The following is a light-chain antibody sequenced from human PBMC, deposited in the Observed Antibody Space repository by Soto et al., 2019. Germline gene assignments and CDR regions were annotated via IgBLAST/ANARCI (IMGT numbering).Light chain of an antibody. J-gene: IGKJ2*02. CDR3: QQYNSYSCT. CDR2: DAS. V-gene: IGKV1-5*01. CDR1: QSISSW. Sequence: DIQMTQSPSTLSASVGDRVTITCRASQSISSWLAWYQQKSGKAPKLLIYDASSLESGVPSRFSGSGSGTEFTLTISSLQPDDFATYYCQQYNSYSCTFGQGTKLEIK.